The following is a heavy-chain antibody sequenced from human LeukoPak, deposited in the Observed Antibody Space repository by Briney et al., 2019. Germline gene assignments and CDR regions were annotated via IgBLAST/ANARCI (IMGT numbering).Heavy chain of an antibody. Sequence: GRSLRLSCAVSGFTFSSYGMHWVRQAPGKGLEWVAVISYDGSNKYYADSVKGRFTISRDNSKNTLYLQMNSLRAEDTAMYYCAKGGNYYLTDAFDIWGQGTMVTVSS. V-gene: IGHV3-30*18. J-gene: IGHJ3*02. D-gene: IGHD1-26*01. CDR1: GFTFSSYG. CDR2: ISYDGSNK. CDR3: AKGGNYYLTDAFDI.